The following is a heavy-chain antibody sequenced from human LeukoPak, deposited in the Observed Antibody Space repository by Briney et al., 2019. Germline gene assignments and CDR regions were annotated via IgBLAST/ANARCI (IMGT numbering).Heavy chain of an antibody. Sequence: GGSLRLSCAASGFTFGHHFMSWVRQPPGGGLEWVANINPDGSIKLPADSVKGRFTISRDNARNSVYLQMNSLRGEDTAVYYCARAVDVADYWGEGALVAVSS. CDR3: ARAVDVADY. CDR2: INPDGSIK. CDR1: GFTFGHHF. J-gene: IGHJ4*02. V-gene: IGHV3-7*01. D-gene: IGHD3-16*01.